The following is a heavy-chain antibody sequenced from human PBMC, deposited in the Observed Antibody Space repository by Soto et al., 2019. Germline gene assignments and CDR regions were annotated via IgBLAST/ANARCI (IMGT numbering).Heavy chain of an antibody. J-gene: IGHJ6*02. V-gene: IGHV5-51*03. Sequence: GEAVNISVKGCGYSGSSCWIGWVRQMPCKGLEWMGIIYPCDSDTKYSPSFQCQVTISADKSISTAYLQWSSLKASDTAMYYCARGVATARRYYYGMAVWGQGTTVPVSS. CDR3: ARGVATARRYYYGMAV. CDR1: GYSGSSCW. CDR2: IYPCDSDT. D-gene: IGHD5-12*01.